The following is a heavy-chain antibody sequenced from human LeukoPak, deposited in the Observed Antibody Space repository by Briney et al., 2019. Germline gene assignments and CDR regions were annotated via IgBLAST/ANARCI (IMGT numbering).Heavy chain of an antibody. CDR1: GFTFSSYE. Sequence: GRSRRLSSAASGFTFSSYEMNWVRQAQGKGLEWVSYISTIGSTIYYADSVKGRFTISRDNAKNALYLQMNSLRAEDTAVYYCARDLGDHEGYWGQGTLVTVSS. CDR2: ISTIGSTI. V-gene: IGHV3-48*03. J-gene: IGHJ4*02. CDR3: ARDLGDHEGY. D-gene: IGHD4-17*01.